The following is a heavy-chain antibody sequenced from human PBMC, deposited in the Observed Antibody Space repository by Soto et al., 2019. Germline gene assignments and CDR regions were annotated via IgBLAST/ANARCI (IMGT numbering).Heavy chain of an antibody. CDR1: GYTFTSYA. Sequence: QVQLVQSGAEVKKPGASVKVSCKASGYTFTSYAISWVRQAPGQGLEWMGWISAYNGNTNYAQKLQGRVTMTTDTPTTTPYLALRSLRTDDTAVYYCASSGPPPGYWGHGTMVTVSS. V-gene: IGHV1-18*01. J-gene: IGHJ4*01. CDR3: ASSGPPPGY. D-gene: IGHD3-10*01. CDR2: ISAYNGNT.